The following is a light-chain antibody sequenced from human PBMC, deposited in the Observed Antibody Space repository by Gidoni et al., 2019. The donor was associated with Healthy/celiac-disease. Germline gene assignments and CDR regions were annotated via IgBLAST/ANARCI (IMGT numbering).Light chain of an antibody. CDR3: QQRSNWPSAVT. J-gene: IGKJ2*01. V-gene: IGKV3-11*01. CDR2: DAS. CDR1: QSVSSY. Sequence: EIVLTQSPATLSLSPGERATLSCRASQSVSSYLAWYQQKPGQAPRLLIYDASYSATGIPARFSGSGSVTDFTLTISSLEPEDFAVYYCQQRSNWPSAVTFGQGTKLEIK.